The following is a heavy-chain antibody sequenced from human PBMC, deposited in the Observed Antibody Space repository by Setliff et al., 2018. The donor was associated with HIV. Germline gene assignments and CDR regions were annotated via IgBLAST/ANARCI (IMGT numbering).Heavy chain of an antibody. CDR3: ARAVAASATSVVDY. V-gene: IGHV4-4*02. CDR2: ISQSGKT. Sequence: KPSETLSLTCAVSADSIGTNHWWNWVRQPPGKGLEWIGEISQSGKTNYHPSLKSRITISMEASKTHFSLTLNSVTAADTAVYYCARAVAASATSVVDYWGQGILVTVSS. D-gene: IGHD6-13*01. J-gene: IGHJ4*02. CDR1: ADSIGTNHW.